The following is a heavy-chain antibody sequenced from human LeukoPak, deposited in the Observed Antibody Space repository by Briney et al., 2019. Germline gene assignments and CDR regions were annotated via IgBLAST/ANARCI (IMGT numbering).Heavy chain of an antibody. J-gene: IGHJ4*02. CDR2: ISSDGTKK. CDR1: GFIFSSYG. CDR3: ARDEKFNYFDY. V-gene: IGHV3-30*19. Sequence: PGGSLRLSCAASGFIFSSYGMHWVRQAPGKGLEWVAFISSDGTKKYYADSMKGRLTISRDNSKNMLSVQMNSLRVEDTAVFYCARDEKFNYFDYWGQGTLVTVSS.